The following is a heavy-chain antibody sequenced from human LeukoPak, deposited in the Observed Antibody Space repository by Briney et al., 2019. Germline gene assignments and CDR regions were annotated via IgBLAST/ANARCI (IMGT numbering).Heavy chain of an antibody. J-gene: IGHJ6*02. D-gene: IGHD3-22*01. CDR1: GYTFPSYY. CDR3: ARAEYYYDSSGYYSNYYYYGMDV. CDR2: INPSGGST. Sequence: ASVKVYCKASGYTFPSYYMHWVRQAPGQGLEWMGIINPSGGSTSYAQKFQGRVTMTRDTSTSTVYMELSSLRSEDTAVYYCARAEYYYDSSGYYSNYYYYGMDVWGQGTTVTVSS. V-gene: IGHV1-46*01.